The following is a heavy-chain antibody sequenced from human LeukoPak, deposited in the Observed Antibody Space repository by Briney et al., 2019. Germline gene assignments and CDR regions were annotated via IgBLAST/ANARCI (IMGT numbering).Heavy chain of an antibody. CDR3: AKELWSWSFDY. V-gene: IGHV3-48*03. J-gene: IGHJ4*02. CDR2: ISSSGTTI. Sequence: GGSLRLSCAASGFTFSSYEMNWVRQAPGKGLEWVSYISSSGTTIYYADSVKGRFTISRDNAKNSLYLQMNSLRAEDTAVYYCAKELWSWSFDYWGQGALVTVSS. D-gene: IGHD2-8*02. CDR1: GFTFSSYE.